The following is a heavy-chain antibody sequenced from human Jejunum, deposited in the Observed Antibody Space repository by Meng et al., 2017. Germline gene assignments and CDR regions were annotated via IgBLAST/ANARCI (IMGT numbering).Heavy chain of an antibody. V-gene: IGHV3-7*01. Sequence: GESLKISCAASGFTFYYYWMTWVRQAPGKGLEWVANIKHDGSDKYYVDSVKGRFTISRDNAKNSLYLHMNSLRADDTAMYYCARDSLNWASELGTFDIWGQGTMVTVSS. CDR2: IKHDGSDK. J-gene: IGHJ3*02. CDR1: GFTFYYYW. D-gene: IGHD7-27*01. CDR3: ARDSLNWASELGTFDI.